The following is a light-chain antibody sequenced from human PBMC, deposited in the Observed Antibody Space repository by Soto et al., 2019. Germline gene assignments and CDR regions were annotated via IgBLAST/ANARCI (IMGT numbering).Light chain of an antibody. J-gene: IGKJ1*01. CDR2: GAS. V-gene: IGKV3-20*01. CDR1: QSVTNNY. Sequence: EIVLTQSPAILSLSPGESATISCRASQSVTNNYLAWYQQKRGQAPRLLIYGASTRATGVPDRFGGGGSGTDLTLTISRLEPEDFAVYYCQQYCWSPRTFGHGTKVEI. CDR3: QQYCWSPRT.